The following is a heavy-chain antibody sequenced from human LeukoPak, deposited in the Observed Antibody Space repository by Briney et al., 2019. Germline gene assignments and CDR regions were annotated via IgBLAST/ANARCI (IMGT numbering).Heavy chain of an antibody. CDR1: GGSISSSSYY. J-gene: IGHJ3*02. CDR3: ARYSSSAYGTFDI. D-gene: IGHD6-13*01. V-gene: IGHV4-39*07. CDR2: IYYSGST. Sequence: SETLSLTCTVSGGSISSSSYYWGWIRQPPGKGLEWIGSIYYSGSTYYNPSLKSRVTISVDTSKNQFSLKLSSVTAADTAVYYCARYSSSAYGTFDIWGQGTMVTVSS.